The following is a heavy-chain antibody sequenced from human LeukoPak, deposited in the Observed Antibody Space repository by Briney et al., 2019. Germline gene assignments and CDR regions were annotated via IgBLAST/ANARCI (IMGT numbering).Heavy chain of an antibody. Sequence: ASVKVSCKASGYTFTSYGISWVRQAPGQGLEWMGWISVYNGNTNYAQKLQDRVTMTTDTSTSTAYMELRSLRSDDTAVYYCARSPGYGDFFDYWGQGTLVTVSS. J-gene: IGHJ4*02. D-gene: IGHD4-17*01. CDR3: ARSPGYGDFFDY. V-gene: IGHV1-18*01. CDR1: GYTFTSYG. CDR2: ISVYNGNT.